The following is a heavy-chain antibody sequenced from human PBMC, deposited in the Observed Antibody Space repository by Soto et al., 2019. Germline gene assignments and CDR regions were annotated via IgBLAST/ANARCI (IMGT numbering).Heavy chain of an antibody. V-gene: IGHV1-69*01. J-gene: IGHJ6*02. CDR3: ARDYVDFGVVISPFYYYGMDV. D-gene: IGHD3-3*01. CDR2: IIPIFGTA. Sequence: QVQLVQSGAEVKKPGSSVKVSCKASGGTFSSYAISWVRQAPGQGLEWMGGIIPIFGTANYAQKFQGRVTITADESTSTAYMELSSLRSEDTAVYYCARDYVDFGVVISPFYYYGMDVWGQGTTVTVSS. CDR1: GGTFSSYA.